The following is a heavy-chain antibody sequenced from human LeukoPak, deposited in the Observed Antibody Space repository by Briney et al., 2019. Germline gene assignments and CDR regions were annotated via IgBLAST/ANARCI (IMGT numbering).Heavy chain of an antibody. CDR1: GGSISSGGYY. J-gene: IGHJ4*02. D-gene: IGHD3-3*01. V-gene: IGHV4-30-2*01. Sequence: YPSETLSLTCAVSGGSISSGGYYWSWIRQPPGKDLEWIGYIYHSGSTYYNPSLKSRVTISVDRSKNQFSLKLSSVTAADTAVYYCARDFWSGYVDYWGQGTLVTVSS. CDR3: ARDFWSGYVDY. CDR2: IYHSGST.